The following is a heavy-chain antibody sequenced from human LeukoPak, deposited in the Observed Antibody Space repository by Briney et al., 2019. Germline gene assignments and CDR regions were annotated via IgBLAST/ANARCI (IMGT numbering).Heavy chain of an antibody. CDR1: GYTFTGYY. J-gene: IGHJ4*02. CDR2: INPNSGGT. D-gene: IGHD3-9*01. Sequence: EASVKVSCKASGYTFTGYYMHWVRQAPGQGLEWMGWINPNSGGTNYAQKFQGRVTMTRDTSISTAYMELSRLRSDDTAVYYCARDRNDMGHVDYWGQGTLVTVSS. CDR3: ARDRNDMGHVDY. V-gene: IGHV1-2*02.